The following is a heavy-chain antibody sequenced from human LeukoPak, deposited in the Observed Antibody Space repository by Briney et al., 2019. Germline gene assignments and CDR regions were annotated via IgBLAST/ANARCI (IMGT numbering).Heavy chain of an antibody. Sequence: SETLSLTCTVSGGSISSGDYYWSWIRQPPGKGLEWIGYIYYSGSTYYNPSLKSRVTISVDTSKNQFSLKLSSVTAADTAVYYCAREDIAAAGCHDYWGQGTLVTVSS. J-gene: IGHJ4*02. CDR3: AREDIAAAGCHDY. D-gene: IGHD6-13*01. CDR1: GGSISSGDYY. CDR2: IYYSGST. V-gene: IGHV4-30-4*01.